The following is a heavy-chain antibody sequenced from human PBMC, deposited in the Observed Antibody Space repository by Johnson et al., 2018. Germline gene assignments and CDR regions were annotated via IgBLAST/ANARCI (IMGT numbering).Heavy chain of an antibody. CDR3: ARDLLGEFTY. CDR2: IKPDGSER. D-gene: IGHD3-16*01. J-gene: IGHJ4*02. CDR1: GFSFSGYW. V-gene: IGHV3-7*01. Sequence: EVQLVESGGGLVQPGGSLRLSCAASGFSFSGYWMSWVRQAPGKGLEWVANIKPDGSERYFVDSVKGRFTISRDNAKNSLYLQMNSLSAEDTAVYYCARDLLGEFTYWGQGTLVTVSS.